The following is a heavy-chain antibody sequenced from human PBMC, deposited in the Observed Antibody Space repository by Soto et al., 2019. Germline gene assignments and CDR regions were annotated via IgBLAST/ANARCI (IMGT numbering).Heavy chain of an antibody. CDR1: GGSISSSSYY. J-gene: IGHJ4*02. D-gene: IGHD3-10*01. CDR2: IYYSGST. CDR3: ARHGFYYGSGSYYNPTVLDHFDY. Sequence: SETLSLTCTVSGGSISSSSYYWGWIRQPPGKGLEWIGSIYYSGSTYYNPSLKSRVTISVDTSKNQFSLKLSSVTAADTAVYYCARHGFYYGSGSYYNPTVLDHFDYWGQGTLVTVSS. V-gene: IGHV4-39*01.